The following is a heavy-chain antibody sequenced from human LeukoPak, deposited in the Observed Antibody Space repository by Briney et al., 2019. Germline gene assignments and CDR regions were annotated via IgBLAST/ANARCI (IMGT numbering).Heavy chain of an antibody. CDR1: GFTFTSSA. J-gene: IGHJ6*04. CDR2: IVVGSGNT. Sequence: TSVKVSCKASGFTFTSSAVQWVRQARGQRLEWIGWIVVGSGNTNYAQKFQERVTITRDMSTSTAYMELSSLRSEDTAVYYCAADPYYYYGMDVWGKGTTVTVSS. CDR3: AADPYYYYGMDV. V-gene: IGHV1-58*01.